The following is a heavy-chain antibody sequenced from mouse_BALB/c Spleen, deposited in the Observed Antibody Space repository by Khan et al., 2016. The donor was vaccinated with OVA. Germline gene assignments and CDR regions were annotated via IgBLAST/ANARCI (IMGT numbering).Heavy chain of an antibody. CDR1: GYTFTSYY. Sequence: QIQLVQSGAELVKPGASVRLSCKASGYTFTSYYLYWVKQRPGQGLEWIGDINPSNGDTNFNEKFKSKATLTVDKSSSTAYIHLNSLTSEDSAVYYCTRSGYGSFAYWGQGTLVTVSA. CDR2: INPSNGDT. J-gene: IGHJ3*01. CDR3: TRSGYGSFAY. V-gene: IGHV1-53*01. D-gene: IGHD2-2*01.